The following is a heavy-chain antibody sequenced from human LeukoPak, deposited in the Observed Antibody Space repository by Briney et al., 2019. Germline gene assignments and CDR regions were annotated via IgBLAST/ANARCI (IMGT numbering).Heavy chain of an antibody. V-gene: IGHV4-39*01. D-gene: IGHD3-10*01. CDR3: ARQDYYNGDY. Sequence: SETLSLTCTVSGGSISSSSFYWGWIRQPPGKGLEWIGNIYYSGTTYYNPSLKSRVTISVDTSKNQFSLKLSSVTAAVTAVYYCARQDYYNGDYWGQGTLDTVSS. CDR2: IYYSGTT. CDR1: GGSISSSSFY. J-gene: IGHJ4*02.